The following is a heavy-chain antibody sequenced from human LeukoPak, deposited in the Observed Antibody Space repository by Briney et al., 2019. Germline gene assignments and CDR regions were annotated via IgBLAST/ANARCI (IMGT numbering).Heavy chain of an antibody. J-gene: IGHJ3*02. D-gene: IGHD3-22*01. CDR1: GFTFSSYA. Sequence: GGSLRLSCAASGFTFSSYAMSWVRQAPGKGLEWVSAISGSGGSTYYADSVKGRFTISRDNSKNTLYLQMNSLRAEDTAVYYCAKPFAHPYYYDSSGYLWGAFDIWGQGTMVTVSS. V-gene: IGHV3-23*01. CDR2: ISGSGGST. CDR3: AKPFAHPYYYDSSGYLWGAFDI.